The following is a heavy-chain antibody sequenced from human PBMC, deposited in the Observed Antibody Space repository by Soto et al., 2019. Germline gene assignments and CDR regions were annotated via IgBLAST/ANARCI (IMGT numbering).Heavy chain of an antibody. CDR3: AKSYYYDSSGAFDY. D-gene: IGHD3-22*01. V-gene: IGHV3-23*01. Sequence: EVQLLESGGGLVQPGGYLKLSCAASGFTFSNYAMSWVRQAPGKGLEWVSAISGSGVTTYYADSVKGQFTISRDNSKNTLYLQMISLRVEDTAVYYCAKSYYYDSSGAFDYWGQGTLVTVSS. CDR2: ISGSGVTT. J-gene: IGHJ4*02. CDR1: GFTFSNYA.